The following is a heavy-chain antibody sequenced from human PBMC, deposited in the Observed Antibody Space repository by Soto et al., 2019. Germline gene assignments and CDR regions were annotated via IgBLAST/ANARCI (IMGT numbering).Heavy chain of an antibody. D-gene: IGHD2-2*01. V-gene: IGHV4-59*01. CDR1: GGSISNDY. Sequence: SEPLSLTCTVSGGSISNDYWSWIRQPPGKGLEWIGHIYYGGGTNYNPSLKSRATISRDTSKSQFSLRLTSVTAADTAVYYCARGADCSTPSCSGNWFNPWGQGTLVTVSS. J-gene: IGHJ5*02. CDR3: ARGADCSTPSCSGNWFNP. CDR2: IYYGGGT.